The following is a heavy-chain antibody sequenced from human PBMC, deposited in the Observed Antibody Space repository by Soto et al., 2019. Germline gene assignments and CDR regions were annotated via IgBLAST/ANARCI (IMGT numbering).Heavy chain of an antibody. D-gene: IGHD3-3*01. CDR2: IYYSCST. CDR3: ANAYDFWIGTDYSMDF. V-gene: IGHV4-59*01. Sequence: QVQLQESGPGLVKPSETLSLTCTVSGGSISSYYWSWIRQPPGTGLEWIGYIYYSCSTNYNTSLKSRVSITVDPSKTQVSLKLSSVTAADTAMNYLANAYDFWIGTDYSMDFWGKGTTVTVSS. J-gene: IGHJ6*03. CDR1: GGSISSYY.